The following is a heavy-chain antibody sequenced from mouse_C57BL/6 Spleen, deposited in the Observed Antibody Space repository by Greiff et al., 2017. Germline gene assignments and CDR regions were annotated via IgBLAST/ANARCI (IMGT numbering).Heavy chain of an antibody. V-gene: IGHV1-55*01. CDR1: GYTFTSYW. CDR2: IYPGSGST. CDR3: ARGYGNYAMDD. D-gene: IGHD2-1*01. Sequence: QVQLQQPGAELVKPGASVKMSCTASGYTFTSYWITWVKPRPGQGLEWIGDIYPGSGSTNYTETFKSKSTLTVDTSSSTPYMQLSSVTAEDSAIYYWARGYGNYAMDDWGKGTSVTVSS. J-gene: IGHJ4*01.